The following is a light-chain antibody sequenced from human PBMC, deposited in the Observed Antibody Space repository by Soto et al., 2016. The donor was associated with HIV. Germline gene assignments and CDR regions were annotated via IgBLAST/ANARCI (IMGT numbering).Light chain of an antibody. Sequence: SSELIQDPVVSVALGQTFKITCQGDSVTSYYVSWYQQKPGQAPRLVIYGKNNRPSGIPDRFSGSSSGNTASLTITGAQAEDEADYYCNSRYTSDSHHYVFGTGTKVTVL. J-gene: IGLJ1*01. CDR1: SVTSYY. CDR2: GKN. V-gene: IGLV3-19*01. CDR3: NSRYTSDSHHYV.